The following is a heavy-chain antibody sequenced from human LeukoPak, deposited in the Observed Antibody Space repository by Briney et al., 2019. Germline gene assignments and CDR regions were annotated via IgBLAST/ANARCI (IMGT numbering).Heavy chain of an antibody. V-gene: IGHV7-4-1*02. Sequence: ASVKVSCKAFGYSFTTYAMNWLRQAPGQGLEGMGWINPNTGNPTYAPGFTGRFVFSLDTSVSTAYLQISGLKADETAVYYCARAYQPLGGLSLPDYWGQGTLVSVSS. CDR3: ARAYQPLGGLSLPDY. CDR1: GYSFTTYA. D-gene: IGHD3-16*02. J-gene: IGHJ4*02. CDR2: INPNTGNP.